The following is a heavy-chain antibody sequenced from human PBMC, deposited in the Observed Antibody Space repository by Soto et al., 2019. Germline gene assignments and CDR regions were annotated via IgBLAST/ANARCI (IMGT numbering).Heavy chain of an antibody. CDR2: VNAGNGNT. Sequence: ASVKVSCKASGYTFTSYAMHWVRQAPGQRLEWMGWVNAGNGNTKYSQKFQGRVTITRDTSASTAYMELSSLRSEDTAVYYCASSFILTGYFGMDVWGQGTTVTVSS. CDR1: GYTFTSYA. CDR3: ASSFILTGYFGMDV. V-gene: IGHV1-3*01. J-gene: IGHJ6*02. D-gene: IGHD3-9*01.